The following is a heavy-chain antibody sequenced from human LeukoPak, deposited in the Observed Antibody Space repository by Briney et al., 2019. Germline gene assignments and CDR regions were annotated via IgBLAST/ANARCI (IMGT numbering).Heavy chain of an antibody. CDR2: IYLYGTT. Sequence: ASETLSLTCSVSAGSISSSSWWSWVRQSPVKGLEWIGEIYLYGTTNYNPSLKSRVTMSVYRSKNQFSLKLSSVTAADTAVYYCARQKWEQQGRDYYFNGLDVWGPGTTVTVSS. CDR1: AGSISSSSW. D-gene: IGHD1-26*01. J-gene: IGHJ6*02. V-gene: IGHV4-4*02. CDR3: ARQKWEQQGRDYYFNGLDV.